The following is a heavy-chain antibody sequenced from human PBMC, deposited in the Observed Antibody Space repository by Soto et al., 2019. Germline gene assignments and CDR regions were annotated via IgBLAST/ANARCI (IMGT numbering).Heavy chain of an antibody. D-gene: IGHD3-3*01. J-gene: IGHJ6*02. CDR2: IKSKTDGGTT. CDR1: GFTFSNAW. V-gene: IGHV3-15*07. CDR3: TTGRFLEWSYNYYYGMDV. Sequence: EVQLVESGGGLVKPGGSLRLSCAASGFTFSNAWMNWVRQAPGKGLEWVGRIKSKTDGGTTDYAAPVKGRFTISRDDSKNTLYLQMHSLKTEDTAVYYCTTGRFLEWSYNYYYGMDVWGQGTTVTVSS.